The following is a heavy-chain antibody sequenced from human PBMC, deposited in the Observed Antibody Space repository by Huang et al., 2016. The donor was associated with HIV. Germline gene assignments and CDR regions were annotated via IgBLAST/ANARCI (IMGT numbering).Heavy chain of an antibody. CDR1: GFTFSNAW. J-gene: IGHJ3*02. CDR2: IKSKTDGGTT. V-gene: IGHV3-15*01. Sequence: EVQLVESGGGLVKPGGSLRLSCAASGFTFSNAWMCWVRQAPGKGLEWVGRIKSKTDGGTTDYAAPVKGRFTISRDDSKNTLYLQMNSLKTEDTAVYYCTTESESSGWTMDHDAFDIWGQGTMVTVSS. CDR3: TTESESSGWTMDHDAFDI. D-gene: IGHD6-19*01.